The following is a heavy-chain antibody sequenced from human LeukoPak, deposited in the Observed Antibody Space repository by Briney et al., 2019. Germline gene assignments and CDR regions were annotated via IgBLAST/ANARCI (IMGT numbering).Heavy chain of an antibody. CDR2: IKQDGSEK. V-gene: IGHV3-7*01. D-gene: IGHD4-17*01. J-gene: IGHJ6*03. CDR3: ARVTTEDGYYYYYYYMDV. Sequence: GGSLRLSCAASGFTFSSYWMSWVRQAPGKGLEWVANIKQDGSEKYYVDSVKGRFTISRDNAKNSLYLQMNSLRAEDTAVYYCARVTTEDGYYYYYYYMDVWGKGTTVTISS. CDR1: GFTFSSYW.